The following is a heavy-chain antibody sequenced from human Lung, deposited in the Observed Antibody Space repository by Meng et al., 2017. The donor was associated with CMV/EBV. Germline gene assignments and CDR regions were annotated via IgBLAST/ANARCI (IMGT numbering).Heavy chain of an antibody. CDR2: IYHSGST. D-gene: IGHD3-22*01. CDR3: ARTPRYYDTNGEMHYYDH. CDR1: GDSITRGVYY. Sequence: SETLSLTCTVSGDSITRGVYYWTWIRRRPGKGLEWIGYIYHSGSTFYNPSLKSRLTISVDTSKNHFSLRLRSVTAADTAVYYCARTPRYYDTNGEMHYYDHWGQGTLVTVSS. V-gene: IGHV4-31*03. J-gene: IGHJ4*02.